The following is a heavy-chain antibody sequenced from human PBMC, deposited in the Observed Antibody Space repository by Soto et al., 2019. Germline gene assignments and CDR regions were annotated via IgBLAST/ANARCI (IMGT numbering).Heavy chain of an antibody. CDR1: GFSLSTSGVG. V-gene: IGHV2-5*02. Sequence: QITLKESGPTLVKPTQTLTLTCTFSGFSLSTSGVGVGWIRQPPGKALEWLAIIYWDDNKHYSPSLKSRLTIPKDTSKNQVVLTMTTMDPVDTATYYRAHKGGGDRILDYWGQGTLVTVSS. CDR2: IYWDDNK. CDR3: AHKGGGDRILDY. D-gene: IGHD3-16*01. J-gene: IGHJ4*02.